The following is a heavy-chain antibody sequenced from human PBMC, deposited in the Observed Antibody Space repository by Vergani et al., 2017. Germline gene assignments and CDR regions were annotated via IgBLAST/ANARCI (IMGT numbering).Heavy chain of an antibody. CDR1: GYTLTELS. Sequence: QVQLVQSGAEVKKPGASVKVSCKVSGYTLTELSRHWVRQAPGKGLERMGGFDPEDGETIYAQKVQGRVTMTEDTSTDTAYMELSSLRSEDTAVYYCATGKFQIVGATALYWYFDLWGRGTLVTVSS. D-gene: IGHD1-26*01. V-gene: IGHV1-24*01. J-gene: IGHJ2*01. CDR3: ATGKFQIVGATALYWYFDL. CDR2: FDPEDGET.